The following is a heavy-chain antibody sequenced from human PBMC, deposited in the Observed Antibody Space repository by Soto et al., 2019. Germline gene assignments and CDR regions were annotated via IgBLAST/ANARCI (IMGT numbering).Heavy chain of an antibody. Sequence: SETLSLTCSVSGGSVSDKTYYWSWIRQPPGKRLEWIGYVYYSGTTNYNPSLKSRVTISVDLSKNRFSLRLSSVNTADTALYSCGRTTDVPNTLRSRYFSDYWCKGTLVTVSS. J-gene: IGHJ4*02. CDR3: GRTTDVPNTLRSRYFSDY. V-gene: IGHV4-61*01. D-gene: IGHD4-17*01. CDR1: GGSVSDKTYY. CDR2: VYYSGTT.